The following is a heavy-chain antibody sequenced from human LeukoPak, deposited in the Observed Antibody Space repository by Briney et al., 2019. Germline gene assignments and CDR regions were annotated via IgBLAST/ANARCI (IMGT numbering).Heavy chain of an antibody. J-gene: IGHJ5*02. CDR1: GGSFSGYY. CDR2: INHSGST. Sequence: SETLSLTCAVYGGSFSGYYWSWIRQPPGKGLEWIGGINHSGSTNYNPSLKSRVTISVDTSKNQFSLKLSSVTAADSAVYYCARGGSGWYEGYNWFDPWGQGTLVTVSS. D-gene: IGHD6-19*01. CDR3: ARGGSGWYEGYNWFDP. V-gene: IGHV4-34*01.